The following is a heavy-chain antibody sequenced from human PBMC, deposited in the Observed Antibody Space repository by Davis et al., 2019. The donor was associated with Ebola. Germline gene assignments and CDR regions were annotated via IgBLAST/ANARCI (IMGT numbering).Heavy chain of an antibody. CDR3: AREAPPGYCSGGSCYYWFDP. CDR2: INPSGGST. D-gene: IGHD2-15*01. J-gene: IGHJ5*02. V-gene: IGHV1-46*01. CDR1: GYTFTSYY. Sequence: AASVKVSCKASGYTFTSYYMHWVRQAPGQGLEWMGIINPSGGSTSYAQKFQGRVTITRDTSASTAYMELSSLRSEDTAVYYCAREAPPGYCSGGSCYYWFDPWGQGTLVTVSS.